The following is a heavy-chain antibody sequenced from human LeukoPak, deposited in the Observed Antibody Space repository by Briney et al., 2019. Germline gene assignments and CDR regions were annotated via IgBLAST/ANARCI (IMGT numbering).Heavy chain of an antibody. CDR1: GGSFSGYY. Sequence: PSGTLSLTCAVYGGSFSGYYWSWIRQPPGKGLEWIGEINHSGSTNYNPSLKSRVTVSVDTSKKQFSLKLNSVTAADTAVYYCARLGSYYDSSGYYFDAFDIWGQGTMVTVSS. J-gene: IGHJ3*02. V-gene: IGHV4-34*01. CDR2: INHSGST. CDR3: ARLGSYYDSSGYYFDAFDI. D-gene: IGHD3-22*01.